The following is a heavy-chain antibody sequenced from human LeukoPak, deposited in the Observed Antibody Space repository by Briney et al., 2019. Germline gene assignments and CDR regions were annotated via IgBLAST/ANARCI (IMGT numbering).Heavy chain of an antibody. Sequence: PGGSLSLSCPAYGSSFDVYSMGWVRHRPGKSLEWVTVIRWDGTRTYYADSVKGRFTVSRDNSKNSLFLQMNNLRTWAASLYYCAKARTARSGSHPIFHSWGQGTLVTVSS. J-gene: IGHJ4*02. CDR2: IRWDGTRT. CDR1: GSSFDVYS. D-gene: IGHD6-19*01. CDR3: AKARTARSGSHPIFHS. V-gene: IGHV3-43*01.